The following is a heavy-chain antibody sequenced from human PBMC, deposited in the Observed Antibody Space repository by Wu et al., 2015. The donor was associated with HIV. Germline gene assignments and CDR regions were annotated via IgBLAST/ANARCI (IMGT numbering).Heavy chain of an antibody. J-gene: IGHJ6*02. V-gene: IGHV1-2*02. CDR3: ARVEFGGFGSFGMDV. D-gene: IGHD3-16*01. CDR1: GYTFTGYY. CDR2: INPNSGGT. Sequence: QVQLVQSGAEVKKPGASVKVSCKASGYTFTGYYMHWVRQAPGQGLEWMGWINPNSGGTNYAQKFQGRVTMTRDTSISTAYMELSRLRSDDTAVYYCARVEFGGFGSFGMDVVGPRDHGHRSP.